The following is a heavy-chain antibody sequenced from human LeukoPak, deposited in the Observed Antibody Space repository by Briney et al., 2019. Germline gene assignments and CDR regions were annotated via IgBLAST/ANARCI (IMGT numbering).Heavy chain of an antibody. V-gene: IGHV1-18*01. J-gene: IGHJ3*02. Sequence: ASVKVSCKASNYTFTIYGISWGRQAPGQGLEWMAWINAYNGGTNYAQKLQGRVTLTTETTTSTAYMELRSLRSEATPVYYCARGRYYGSGSATDAFDIWGQGTKVTVS. D-gene: IGHD3-10*01. CDR1: NYTFTIYG. CDR2: INAYNGGT. CDR3: ARGRYYGSGSATDAFDI.